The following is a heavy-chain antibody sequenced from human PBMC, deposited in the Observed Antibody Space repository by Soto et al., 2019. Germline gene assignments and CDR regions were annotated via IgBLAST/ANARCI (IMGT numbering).Heavy chain of an antibody. CDR2: MYWSGST. D-gene: IGHD3-22*01. V-gene: IGHV4-59*01. J-gene: IGHJ3*02. CDR3: ARGYYDSSGPGVAFDI. Sequence: PSETLSLTCSVSGGSISDSYWSWIRQVPGQGREWIAYMYWSGSTKKNPSLKSRVTISVDTSKKQLSLELTSVTPADTAIYYCARGYYDSSGPGVAFDIWGPGTKVTVS. CDR1: GGSISDSY.